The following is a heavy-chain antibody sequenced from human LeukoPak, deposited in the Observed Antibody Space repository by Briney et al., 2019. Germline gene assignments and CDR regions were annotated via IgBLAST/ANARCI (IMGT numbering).Heavy chain of an antibody. Sequence: GGSLRLSCATSGFSFNTFAMNWVRQAPGKGLEWVSVISASGTITNYADSVKGRFTISRDNSKNTLFLQMNSLRAEDTALYYCAKGSSGYFVDLWGQGTLVTVSS. CDR1: GFSFNTFA. D-gene: IGHD3-22*01. V-gene: IGHV3-23*01. CDR3: AKGSSGYFVDL. CDR2: ISASGTIT. J-gene: IGHJ5*02.